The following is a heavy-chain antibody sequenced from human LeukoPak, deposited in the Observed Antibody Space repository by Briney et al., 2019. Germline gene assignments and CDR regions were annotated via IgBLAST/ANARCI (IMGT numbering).Heavy chain of an antibody. D-gene: IGHD3-16*02. J-gene: IGHJ4*02. CDR3: ARVVMITFGGVIVTTKPFDY. CDR2: INPNSGGT. Sequence: ASVKVSCKASGYTFTGDYMHWVRQAPGQGLEWMGWINPNSGGTNYAQKFQGRVTMTRDTSISTAYMELSRLRSDDTAVYYCARVVMITFGGVIVTTKPFDYWGQGTLVTVSS. V-gene: IGHV1-2*02. CDR1: GYTFTGDY.